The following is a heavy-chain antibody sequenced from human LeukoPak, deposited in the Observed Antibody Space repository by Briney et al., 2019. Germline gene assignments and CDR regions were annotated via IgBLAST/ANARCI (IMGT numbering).Heavy chain of an antibody. D-gene: IGHD5-24*01. J-gene: IGHJ4*02. Sequence: GGSLRLSCAASGFSSDDYAMLWVRQGPGKGLEWVSLISGDGGSTYYGDSVKGRFTISRDNSKNSLSLEMNSLRTEDTGLYYCAKDKGDGEYVDYWGQGTLVTVSS. V-gene: IGHV3-43*02. CDR1: GFSSDDYA. CDR3: AKDKGDGEYVDY. CDR2: ISGDGGST.